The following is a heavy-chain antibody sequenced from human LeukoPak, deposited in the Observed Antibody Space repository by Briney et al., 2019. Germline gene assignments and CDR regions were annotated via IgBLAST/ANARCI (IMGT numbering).Heavy chain of an antibody. CDR2: INHSGST. CDR3: ARGRIVVVPAAHQRGWFDP. D-gene: IGHD2-2*01. Sequence: SETLSLTCAVYGGSFSGYYWSWIRQPPGKGLEWIGEINHSGSTNYNPSLKSRVTRSVDTSKNQFSLKLSSVTAADTAVYYCARGRIVVVPAAHQRGWFDPWGQGTLVTVSS. J-gene: IGHJ5*02. V-gene: IGHV4-34*01. CDR1: GGSFSGYY.